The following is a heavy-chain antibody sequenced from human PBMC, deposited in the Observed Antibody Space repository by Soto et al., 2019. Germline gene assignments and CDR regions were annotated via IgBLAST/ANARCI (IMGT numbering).Heavy chain of an antibody. V-gene: IGHV4-31*03. CDR3: ARDSPSSYGDDAFDI. CDR1: GGSISSGGYY. CDR2: IDYSGSA. Sequence: SETLSLTCTVSGGSISSGGYYWSWIRQHPGKVLEWIVYIDYSGSADYNPSLKSRVTVSVDTCNNQFSLKLSCVTSADTAVYYCARDSPSSYGDDAFDIWGQGTMVTVSS. D-gene: IGHD4-17*01. J-gene: IGHJ3*02.